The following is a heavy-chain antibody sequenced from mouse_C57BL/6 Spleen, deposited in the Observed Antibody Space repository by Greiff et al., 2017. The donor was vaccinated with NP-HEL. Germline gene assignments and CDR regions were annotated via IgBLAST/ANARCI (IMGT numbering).Heavy chain of an antibody. CDR3: ARTNWDVCFDY. CDR1: GYAFSSYW. V-gene: IGHV1-80*01. D-gene: IGHD4-1*01. CDR2: IYPGDGDT. Sequence: QVQLQQSGAELVKPGASVKISCKASGYAFSSYWMNWVKQRPGKGLEWIGQIYPGDGDTNYNGKFKGKATLTADKSSSTAYMQLSSLTSEDSAVYFCARTNWDVCFDYWGQGTTLTVSS. J-gene: IGHJ2*01.